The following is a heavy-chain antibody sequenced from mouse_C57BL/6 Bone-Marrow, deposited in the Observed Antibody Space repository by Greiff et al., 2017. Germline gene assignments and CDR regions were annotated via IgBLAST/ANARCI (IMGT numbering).Heavy chain of an antibody. CDR2: ISYDGSN. CDR1: GYSITSGYY. CDR3: ASEEDYYGSSYGFAY. J-gene: IGHJ3*01. Sequence: EVQLQESGPGLVKPSQSLSLTCSVTGYSITSGYYWNWIRQFPGNKLEWMGYISYDGSNNYNPSLKNRISITRDTSKNQFFLKLNSVTTEDTATYYCASEEDYYGSSYGFAYWGQGTLVTVAA. D-gene: IGHD1-1*01. V-gene: IGHV3-6*01.